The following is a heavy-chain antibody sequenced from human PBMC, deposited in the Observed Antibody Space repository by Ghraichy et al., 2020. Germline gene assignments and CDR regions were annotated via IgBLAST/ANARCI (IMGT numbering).Heavy chain of an antibody. V-gene: IGHV3-7*01. CDR3: ARDRFDYGDYFSLDY. CDR1: GFTFSSYW. CDR2: IKQDGSEK. J-gene: IGHJ4*02. Sequence: GGSLRLSCAASGFTFSSYWMSWVRQAPGKGLEWVANIKQDGSEKYYVDSVKGRFTISRDNAKNSLYLQMNSLRAEDTAVYYCARDRFDYGDYFSLDYWGQGTLVTVSS. D-gene: IGHD4-17*01.